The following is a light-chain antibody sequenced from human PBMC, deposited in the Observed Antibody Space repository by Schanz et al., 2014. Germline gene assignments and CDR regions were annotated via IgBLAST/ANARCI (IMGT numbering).Light chain of an antibody. CDR3: HQYGSSLPYT. CDR2: GAS. Sequence: EIVMTQSPVTLSVSPGERATLSCRASQSVSTYLAWYQQKPGQAPRLLIYGASTRATGIPARFSGSGSGTEFTLTISSLEPEDFAVYYCHQYGSSLPYTFGQGTRLEIK. J-gene: IGKJ2*01. CDR1: QSVSTY. V-gene: IGKV3-15*01.